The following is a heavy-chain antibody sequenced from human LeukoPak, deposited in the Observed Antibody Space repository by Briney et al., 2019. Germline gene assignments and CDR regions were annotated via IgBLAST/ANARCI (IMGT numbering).Heavy chain of an antibody. CDR2: TYYRSKWYN. V-gene: IGHV6-1*01. CDR3: ARDIPWAAAGTHYYYGMDV. CDR1: GDSVSSNSAA. J-gene: IGHJ6*02. D-gene: IGHD6-13*01. Sequence: SQTLSLTCAISGDSVSSNSAAWNWIRQSPSRGLEWLGRTYYRSKWYNDYAVSVKSRITINPDTSKNQFSLQLNSVTPEDTAVYYCARDIPWAAAGTHYYYGMDVWGQGTTVTVSS.